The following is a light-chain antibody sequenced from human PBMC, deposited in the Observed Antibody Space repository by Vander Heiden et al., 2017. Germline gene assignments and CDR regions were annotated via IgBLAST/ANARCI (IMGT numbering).Light chain of an antibody. CDR1: SSYIGSNT. Sequence: HSLLTQPPSASGTPGQRVTISCSGSSSYIGSNTVDWYQQLPGTAPKLLIYRNNQRPSGVPDRFSGSKSGSSASLAISGLQSEDEADYYCAAWDDSLNGWVFGGGTKLTVL. CDR3: AAWDDSLNGWV. V-gene: IGLV1-44*01. J-gene: IGLJ3*02. CDR2: RNN.